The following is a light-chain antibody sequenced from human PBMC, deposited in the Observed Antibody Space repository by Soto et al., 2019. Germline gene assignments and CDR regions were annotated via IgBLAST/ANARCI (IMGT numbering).Light chain of an antibody. V-gene: IGLV2-8*01. CDR2: EVS. CDR3: SSYAGSKLV. CDR1: SSDVGGYNF. J-gene: IGLJ2*01. Sequence: QSVLTQPPSASGSPGQSVTISCTGTSSDVGGYNFVSWYQQYPGKATKLMIYEVSKRPSGVPDRFSGSKSGNTASLTVSGLQAEDESDYHGSSYAGSKLVFGGVTKLTVL.